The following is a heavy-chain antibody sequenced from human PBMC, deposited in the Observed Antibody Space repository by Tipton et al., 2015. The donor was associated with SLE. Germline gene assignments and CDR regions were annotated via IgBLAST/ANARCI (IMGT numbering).Heavy chain of an antibody. CDR3: ARGLREQWLVPPTLGY. Sequence: TLSLTCTVSGGSISSSSYYWGWIRQPPGKGLEWIGSIYYSGSTYYNPSLKSRVTISVDTSKNQFSLKLSSVTAADTAVYYCARGLREQWLVPPTLGYWGQGTLDTVSS. V-gene: IGHV4-39*07. D-gene: IGHD6-19*01. CDR1: GGSISSSSYY. J-gene: IGHJ4*02. CDR2: IYYSGST.